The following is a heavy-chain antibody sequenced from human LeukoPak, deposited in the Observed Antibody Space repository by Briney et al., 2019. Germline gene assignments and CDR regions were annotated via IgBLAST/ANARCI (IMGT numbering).Heavy chain of an antibody. J-gene: IGHJ4*02. D-gene: IGHD2-15*01. Sequence: ASVKVSCKPSGYDFTTNYIHWVRQAPGQGLQWMGTINPSVGSTTYGQRFRGRVTKTRDTSTATVYMDLSSLTSEDTAIYYCAKGYCTGASCYVLDSWGQGTLVTVSS. CDR3: AKGYCTGASCYVLDS. CDR1: GYDFTTNY. V-gene: IGHV1-46*01. CDR2: INPSVGST.